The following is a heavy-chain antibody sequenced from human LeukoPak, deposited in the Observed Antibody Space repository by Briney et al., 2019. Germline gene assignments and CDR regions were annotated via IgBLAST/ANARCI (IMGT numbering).Heavy chain of an antibody. CDR2: ISYDGSNK. V-gene: IGHV3-30*04. CDR3: AREPARYSGSYPLDY. D-gene: IGHD1-26*01. J-gene: IGHJ4*02. CDR1: GFTFSSYV. Sequence: GRSLRLSCAASGFTFSSYVMHWVHQAPGKGLEWVAVISYDGSNKYYADSVKGRFTISRDNSKNTLYLQMNSLRAEDTAVYYCAREPARYSGSYPLDYWGQGTLVTVSS.